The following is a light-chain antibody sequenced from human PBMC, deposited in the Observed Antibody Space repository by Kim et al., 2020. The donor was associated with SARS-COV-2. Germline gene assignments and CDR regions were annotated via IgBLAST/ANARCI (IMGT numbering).Light chain of an antibody. CDR3: LQRSNWPRA. Sequence: EIVLTQSPATLSLSPGERATLSCRASQTVNNYLAWYQQKPGQTPRVLIYDASNRVTGIPARFSGSGSGTDFTLTISSLEPEDSAVFYCLQRSNWPRAFGQGAKVDIK. CDR1: QTVNNY. V-gene: IGKV3-11*01. CDR2: DAS. J-gene: IGKJ1*01.